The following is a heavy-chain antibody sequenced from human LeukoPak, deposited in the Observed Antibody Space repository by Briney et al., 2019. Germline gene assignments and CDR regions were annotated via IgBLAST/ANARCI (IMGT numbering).Heavy chain of an antibody. V-gene: IGHV3-23*01. CDR2: ISNDDGST. CDR1: GFTFGSYA. Sequence: GESLRLSCAASGFTFGSYAMTWVRQAPGKGLEWVSGISNDDGSTYYTDSVKGRFTISRDNSKNTVYLQMSSLRAEDTAVYYCAAMLREVAYYFDYWGQGTLVTVSS. CDR3: AAMLREVAYYFDY. J-gene: IGHJ4*02. D-gene: IGHD3-10*01.